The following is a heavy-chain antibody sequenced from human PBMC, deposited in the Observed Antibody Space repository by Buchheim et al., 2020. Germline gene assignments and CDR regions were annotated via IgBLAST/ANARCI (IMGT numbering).Heavy chain of an antibody. D-gene: IGHD2-21*01. CDR3: ARDQIAVGVFYGMDV. Sequence: EVQLVESGGGLVQPGGSLRLSCAASGFTFGTYSMNWVRQAPGKGLEWISYISGSSSSIYYADSVKGRFTISRDKPKNSLTLQMSSLRDEDTAVYYCARDQIAVGVFYGMDVWGQGTT. CDR2: ISGSSSSI. CDR1: GFTFGTYS. J-gene: IGHJ6*02. V-gene: IGHV3-48*02.